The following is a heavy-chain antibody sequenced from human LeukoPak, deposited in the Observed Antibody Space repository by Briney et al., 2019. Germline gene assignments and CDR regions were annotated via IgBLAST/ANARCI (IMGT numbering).Heavy chain of an antibody. CDR3: AREATRGEGDY. Sequence: AGGSLRLSCAASGFTVSSNYMSWVRQAPGKGLEWASVIYSGGSTYYADSVKGRFTISRDNSKNTLYLQMNSLRAEDTAVYYCAREATRGEGDYWGQGTLVTVSS. J-gene: IGHJ4*02. CDR1: GFTVSSNY. D-gene: IGHD5-24*01. CDR2: IYSGGST. V-gene: IGHV3-53*01.